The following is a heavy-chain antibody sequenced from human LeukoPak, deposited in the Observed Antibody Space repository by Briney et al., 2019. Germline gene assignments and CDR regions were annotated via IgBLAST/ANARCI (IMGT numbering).Heavy chain of an antibody. CDR3: AKPLGATVTTNAFDI. J-gene: IGHJ3*02. Sequence: GGSLRLSCAASGFTFSSSAMNWVRQAPGKGLEWVGGISGSGGRTYYADSVKGRFTISRDNSKNTLYLQMNSLRAEDTAVYYCAKPLGATVTTNAFDIWGQGTMVTVSS. CDR1: GFTFSSSA. CDR2: ISGSGGRT. V-gene: IGHV3-23*01. D-gene: IGHD4-17*01.